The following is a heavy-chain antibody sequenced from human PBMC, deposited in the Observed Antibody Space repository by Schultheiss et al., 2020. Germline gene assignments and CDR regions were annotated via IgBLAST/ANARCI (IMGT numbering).Heavy chain of an antibody. CDR3: ARGLGGVLSAFDI. V-gene: IGHV4-39*07. Sequence: SETLSLTCTVSGGSISSYYWSWIRQPPGKGLEWIGSIYYSGSTYYNPSLKSRVTISVDTSKNQFSLKLSSVTAADTAVYYCARGLGGVLSAFDIWGQGTMVTVSS. D-gene: IGHD3-16*01. J-gene: IGHJ3*02. CDR1: GGSISSYY. CDR2: IYYSGST.